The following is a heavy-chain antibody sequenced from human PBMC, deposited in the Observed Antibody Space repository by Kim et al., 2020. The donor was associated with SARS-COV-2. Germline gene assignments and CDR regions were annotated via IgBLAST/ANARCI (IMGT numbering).Heavy chain of an antibody. J-gene: IGHJ4*02. V-gene: IGHV3-15*01. D-gene: IGHD3-22*01. CDR1: GFTFSNAW. CDR3: TGSVRAKVLDY. Sequence: GGSLRLSCAPSGFTFSNAWMSWVRQAPGKGLEWVGRIKSKTDGGTTDYAAPVKGRFTISRDDSKNTLYLQMNSLKTEDTAVYYCTGSVRAKVLDYWGQGTLVTVSS. CDR2: IKSKTDGGTT.